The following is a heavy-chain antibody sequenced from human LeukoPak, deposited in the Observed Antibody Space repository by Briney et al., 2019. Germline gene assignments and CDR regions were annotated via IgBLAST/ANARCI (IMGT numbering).Heavy chain of an antibody. CDR1: GYIITGYY. CDR2: INPNSGDT. J-gene: IGHJ3*02. Sequence: GASVKVSCKASGYIITGYYLHWVRQAPGQGLEWMGWINPNSGDTNYAQRFQGRVTMTRDTSITTAYMEPSRLRSDDTAVYYCARDTGAFDIWGQGTMVTVSS. D-gene: IGHD4-17*01. CDR3: ARDTGAFDI. V-gene: IGHV1-2*02.